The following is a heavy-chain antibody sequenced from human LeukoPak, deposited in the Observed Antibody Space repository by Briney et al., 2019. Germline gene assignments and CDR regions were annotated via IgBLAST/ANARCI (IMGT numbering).Heavy chain of an antibody. CDR2: LYTNDNT. Sequence: PSETLSLTCTVSGGSVNSGRYYWTWIRQPAGKGLEWIGRLYTNDNTNYNPSLESRVSISLDTSKGQFYLQLTSVTAADTAVYFCARGVVTDDYYMDVWGKGTTVTVSS. CDR1: GGSVNSGRYY. D-gene: IGHD2-21*02. CDR3: ARGVVTDDYYMDV. V-gene: IGHV4-61*02. J-gene: IGHJ6*03.